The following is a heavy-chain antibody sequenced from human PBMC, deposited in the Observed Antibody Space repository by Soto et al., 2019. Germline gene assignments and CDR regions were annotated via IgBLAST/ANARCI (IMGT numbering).Heavy chain of an antibody. CDR1: GYTLTELS. J-gene: IGHJ6*02. V-gene: IGHV1-24*01. D-gene: IGHD2-8*01. CDR3: ATDPTKGRYYYYGMDV. CDR2: FGPEDGET. Sequence: ASVKVSCKVSGYTLTELSMHWVRQAPGKGLEWMGGFGPEDGETIYAQKFQGRVTMTEDTSTDTAYMELSSLRSEDTAVYYCATDPTKGRYYYYGMDVWGQGTTVTVSS.